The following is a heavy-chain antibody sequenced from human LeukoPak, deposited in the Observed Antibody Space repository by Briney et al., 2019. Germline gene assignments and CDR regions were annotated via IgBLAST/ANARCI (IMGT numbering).Heavy chain of an antibody. CDR1: GGTFSSYA. J-gene: IGHJ4*02. CDR3: AKRDYGSGSYYPDY. D-gene: IGHD3-10*01. V-gene: IGHV1-69*06. CDR2: ITPIFGTA. Sequence: ASVKVSCKASGGTFSSYAISWVRQAPGQGLEWMGGITPIFGTANYAQKFQGRVTITADKSTSTAYMELSSLRSEDTAVYYCAKRDYGSGSYYPDYWGQGTLVTVSS.